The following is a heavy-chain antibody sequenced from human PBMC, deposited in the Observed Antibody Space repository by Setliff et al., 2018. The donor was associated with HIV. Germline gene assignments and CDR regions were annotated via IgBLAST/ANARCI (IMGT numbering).Heavy chain of an antibody. V-gene: IGHV3-21*01. CDR3: ARDGSWSYRLFDH. CDR1: GFTFSGYT. J-gene: IGHJ4*02. D-gene: IGHD3-10*01. Sequence: GGSLRLSCAASGFTFSGYTTNWVRQAPGKELEWVSSISSSGTYIYYADSVKGRFTISGDSAKNSLYLQMNSLRAEDTAVYYCARDGSWSYRLFDHWGKGTLVTVSS. CDR2: ISSSGTYI.